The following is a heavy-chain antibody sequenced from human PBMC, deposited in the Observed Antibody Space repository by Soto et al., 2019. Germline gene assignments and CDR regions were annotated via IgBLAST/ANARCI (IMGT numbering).Heavy chain of an antibody. CDR2: ITSSGV. CDR1: GFTFSGYH. CDR3: ARDPSGSGPDFDY. V-gene: IGHV3-21*01. J-gene: IGHJ4*02. D-gene: IGHD3-10*01. Sequence: GGSLRLSCAASGFTFSGYHMNWVRQAPGKGLEWVSSITSSGVYYRDAVKGRFTISGDNAKNSLYLQVNSRRAEDTAVYYCARDPSGSGPDFDYWGQGILVTVSS.